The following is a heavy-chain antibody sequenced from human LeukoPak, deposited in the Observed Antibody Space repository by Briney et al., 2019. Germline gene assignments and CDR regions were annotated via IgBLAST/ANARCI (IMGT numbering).Heavy chain of an antibody. D-gene: IGHD6-6*01. J-gene: IGHJ4*02. CDR2: IFHSGST. CDR3: ARDLRPYSTSSADY. V-gene: IGHV4-38-2*02. CDR1: GYSISSGYY. Sequence: SETLSLTYTVSGYSISSGYYWGWIRQPPGKGLEWIGSIFHSGSTYYNPSLKSRITISVDTSKNQFSLRLSSVTAADTAVYYCARDLRPYSTSSADYWGQGTLVTVSS.